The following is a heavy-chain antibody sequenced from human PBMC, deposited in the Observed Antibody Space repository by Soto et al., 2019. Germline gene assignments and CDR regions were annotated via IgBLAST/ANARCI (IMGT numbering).Heavy chain of an antibody. Sequence: GGSLRLSCAASGFTFSSYAMHWVRQAPGKGLEWVAVISYDGSNKYYADSVKGRFTISRDNSKNTLYLQMNSLRAEDTAVYYCANLYYYDSSGYLWGNWFDPWGQGTLVTVSS. CDR1: GFTFSSYA. V-gene: IGHV3-30-3*01. D-gene: IGHD3-22*01. CDR3: ANLYYYDSSGYLWGNWFDP. J-gene: IGHJ5*02. CDR2: ISYDGSNK.